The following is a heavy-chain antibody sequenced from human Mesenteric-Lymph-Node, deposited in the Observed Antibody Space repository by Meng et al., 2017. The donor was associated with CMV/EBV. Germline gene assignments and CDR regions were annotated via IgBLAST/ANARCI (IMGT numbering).Heavy chain of an antibody. CDR2: MHPLFGVP. V-gene: IGHV1-69*10. CDR3: ARDLNANGWVLSAWVLGY. D-gene: IGHD6-19*01. J-gene: IGHJ4*02. CDR1: GGTFSSFA. Sequence: SVKVSCKASGGTFSSFAISWVRQAPGQGLEWMGGMHPLFGVPHYAQKFQGRVTLTADKSTSTAYMELGSLRSEDTAVYYCARDLNANGWVLSAWVLGYWGQGTLVTVSS.